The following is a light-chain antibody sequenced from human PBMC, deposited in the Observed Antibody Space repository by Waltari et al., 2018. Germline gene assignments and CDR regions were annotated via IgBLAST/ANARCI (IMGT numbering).Light chain of an antibody. CDR2: FAS. J-gene: IGKJ5*01. CDR1: QGINNH. CDR3: QQYNSYPIT. V-gene: IGKV1-16*02. Sequence: DIQMTQSPSSLSASVGDRVTITCRASQGINNHLAWFQQKPGKAPKSLIYFASSLHSGVPSKFSGSGSGTDFTLTISSLQPEDFATYYCQQYNSYPITFGQGTRLEIK.